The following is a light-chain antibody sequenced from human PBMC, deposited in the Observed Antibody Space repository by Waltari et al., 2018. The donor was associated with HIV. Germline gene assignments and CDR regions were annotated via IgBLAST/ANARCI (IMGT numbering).Light chain of an antibody. J-gene: IGLJ1*01. CDR2: DVT. CDR3: CSYAGSSTFV. V-gene: IGLV2-23*02. Sequence: QSALTQPASVSGSPGPSITISCTGTSSDVGNYNYVSWYPQPPGKAPKLMIYDVTTRPSGISDRFSGSKSGNTASLTISGLQAEDEADYYCCSYAGSSTFVFGTGTKVTVL. CDR1: SSDVGNYNY.